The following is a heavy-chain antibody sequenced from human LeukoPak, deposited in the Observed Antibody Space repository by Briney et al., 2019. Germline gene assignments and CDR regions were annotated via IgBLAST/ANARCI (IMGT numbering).Heavy chain of an antibody. Sequence: SVKVSCKASGGTFSSYAISWVRQAPGQGLEWMGGIIPIFGTANYAQKFQGRVTITADESTSTVYMGLSSLRSEDTAVYYCASPAEGQWRYYYYMDVWGKGTTVTVSS. CDR2: IIPIFGTA. CDR1: GGTFSSYA. J-gene: IGHJ6*03. D-gene: IGHD6-19*01. V-gene: IGHV1-69*13. CDR3: ASPAEGQWRYYYYMDV.